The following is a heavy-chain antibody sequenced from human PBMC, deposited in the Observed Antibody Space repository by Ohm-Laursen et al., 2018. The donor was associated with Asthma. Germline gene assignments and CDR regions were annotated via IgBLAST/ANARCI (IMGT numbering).Heavy chain of an antibody. CDR3: ARSEMQWELLGTYFDY. V-gene: IGHV4-59*13. Sequence: TLSLTCSVSGGSISSDYWSWIRQSPGKGLEWIGYIYYRGSTVYNPSFRSRVSISIDRSKNQFSLKLASVTAAGTAVYYCARSEMQWELLGTYFDYWGQGTLVTVSS. CDR2: IYYRGST. J-gene: IGHJ4*02. CDR1: GGSISSDY. D-gene: IGHD1-26*01.